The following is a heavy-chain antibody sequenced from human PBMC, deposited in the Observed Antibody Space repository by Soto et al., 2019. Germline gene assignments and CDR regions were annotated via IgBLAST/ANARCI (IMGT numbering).Heavy chain of an antibody. V-gene: IGHV3-21*01. J-gene: IGHJ5*02. D-gene: IGHD3-16*01. CDR3: ARDMKSVRFWGTNGFDP. CDR1: GFNFGAFG. Sequence: GGSLRLSCGASGFNFGAFGMNWVRQAPGKGLEWVSSITLSSSYIYYADSVKGRFTVSRDNARNSLYLDMKSLTVDDTAVYYCARDMKSVRFWGTNGFDPWGQGTLVTVSS. CDR2: ITLSSSYI.